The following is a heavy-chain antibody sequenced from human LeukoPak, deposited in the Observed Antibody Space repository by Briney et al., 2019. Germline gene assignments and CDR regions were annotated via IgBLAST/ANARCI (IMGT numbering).Heavy chain of an antibody. CDR2: ISGSGGST. CDR3: AKRINGYSYGIHDAFDI. J-gene: IGHJ3*02. D-gene: IGHD5-18*01. CDR1: GFTFSSYA. Sequence: GGSLRLSCAASGFTFSSYAMSWVRQAPGKGLEWVSAISGSGGSTYYADSVKGRFTISRDNSKNTLYLQMNSLRAEDTAVYYCAKRINGYSYGIHDAFDIWGQGTMVTVSS. V-gene: IGHV3-23*01.